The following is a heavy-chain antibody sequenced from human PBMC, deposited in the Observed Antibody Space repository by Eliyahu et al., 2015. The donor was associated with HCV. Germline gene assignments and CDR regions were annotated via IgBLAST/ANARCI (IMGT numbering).Heavy chain of an antibody. V-gene: IGHV2-26*01. D-gene: IGHD6-6*01. CDR2: LFSNDEK. CDR1: GFSLSNARIG. J-gene: IGHJ4*02. Sequence: QVTLKESGPVLVKPTETLTLTCTVSGFSLSNARIGVTWIRQPPGKALEWLAHLFSNDEKSYRTSLKNRLTISKDTSKSQVVLTMANVDPVDTATYYCARISSSSRVLDYWGQGIVVTVSS. CDR3: ARISSSSRVLDY.